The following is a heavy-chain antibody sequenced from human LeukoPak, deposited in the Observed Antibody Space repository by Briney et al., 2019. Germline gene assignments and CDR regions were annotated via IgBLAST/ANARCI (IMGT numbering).Heavy chain of an antibody. CDR3: ARRYYYNLGSFPFDF. Sequence: SETLSLTCAVSGGPFSGYFWSWIRQSSGKGLEWIGEIHNSGTTNYNPSLNSRVTISEDTSKNQFHLNLSSVTAADTAVYYCARRYYYNLGSFPFDFWGQGTLVTVSS. D-gene: IGHD3-10*01. V-gene: IGHV4-34*01. J-gene: IGHJ4*02. CDR2: IHNSGTT. CDR1: GGPFSGYF.